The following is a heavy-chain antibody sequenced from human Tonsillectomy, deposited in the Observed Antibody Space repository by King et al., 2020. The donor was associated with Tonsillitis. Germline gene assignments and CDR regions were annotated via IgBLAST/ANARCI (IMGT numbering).Heavy chain of an antibody. CDR3: AKRLRFFDWESTLIYYAMDV. CDR2: ITNSGDNT. J-gene: IGHJ6*02. D-gene: IGHD3-9*01. CDR1: GFTFSSYA. Sequence: VQLVESGGGLVQPGGSLRLSCVGSGFTFSSYAMSWVRQAPGKGLEWVSTITNSGDNTYYADSVKGRFTISRDNSNNTLYLQMNSLRAEDTAVYYCAKRLRFFDWESTLIYYAMDVWGQGTTVTVSS. V-gene: IGHV3-23*04.